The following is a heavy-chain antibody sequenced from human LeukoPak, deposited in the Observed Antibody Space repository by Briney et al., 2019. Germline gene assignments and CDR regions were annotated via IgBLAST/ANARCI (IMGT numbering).Heavy chain of an antibody. CDR3: ASTTLPNFWSGYYSYFDY. Sequence: SETLSLTCAVYGGSFSGYYWSWIRQPPGKGLEWIGEINHSGSTNYNPSLKSRVTISVDTSKNQFSLKLSSVTAADTAVYYCASTTLPNFWSGYYSYFDYWGQGTLVTVSS. CDR1: GGSFSGYY. J-gene: IGHJ4*02. D-gene: IGHD3-3*01. CDR2: INHSGST. V-gene: IGHV4-34*01.